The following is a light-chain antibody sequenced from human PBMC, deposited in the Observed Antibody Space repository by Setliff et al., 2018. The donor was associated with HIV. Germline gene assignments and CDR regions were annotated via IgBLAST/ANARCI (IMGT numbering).Light chain of an antibody. V-gene: IGLV2-14*01. J-gene: IGLJ1*01. CDR2: EVS. CDR1: SGDVGGYNF. CDR3: SSYTGKSTNTYV. Sequence: QSALTQPASVSGSPGQSITISCTGTSGDVGGYNFVSWYQQSPGKAPKLMIYEVSNRPSGVSNRFPGSKSGNTASLTISGLQAEDEADYYCSSYTGKSTNTYVFGTGTKVTVL.